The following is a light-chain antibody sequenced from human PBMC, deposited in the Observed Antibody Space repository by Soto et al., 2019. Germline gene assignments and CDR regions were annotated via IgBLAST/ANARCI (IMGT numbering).Light chain of an antibody. J-gene: IGKJ2*01. CDR1: QSVGSN. CDR3: QQHTNWPYT. Sequence: EIVMTQSPATLSVSPGERASLSCRASQSVGSNLAWYQQTAGQAPRLLIYGASTRATGIPARFSGSGSGTEFTLSISSLQSEDFAVYSCQQHTNWPYTFGQGTKLEIK. CDR2: GAS. V-gene: IGKV3-15*01.